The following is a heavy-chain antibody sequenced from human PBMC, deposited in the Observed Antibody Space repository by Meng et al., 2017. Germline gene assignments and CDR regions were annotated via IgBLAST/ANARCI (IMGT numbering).Heavy chain of an antibody. V-gene: IGHV4-59*01. D-gene: IGHD5-12*01. Sequence: SETLSLTCTVSGGSISSYYWSWIRQPPGKGLEWIGYIYYSGSTNYDPSLKSRVTISVDTSKNQFSLKLNSVTAADTAVYYCARGILAVDYYYGMDVWGQGTTVTVSS. J-gene: IGHJ6*02. CDR1: GGSISSYY. CDR3: ARGILAVDYYYGMDV. CDR2: IYYSGST.